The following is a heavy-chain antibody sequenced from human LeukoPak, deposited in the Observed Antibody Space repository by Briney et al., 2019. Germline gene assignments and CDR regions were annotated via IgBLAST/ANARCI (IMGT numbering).Heavy chain of an antibody. D-gene: IGHD5-18*01. CDR3: ARHGNHVGGIQLWLSLDY. CDR2: ISYIGST. J-gene: IGHJ4*02. CDR1: GGSISSFY. V-gene: IGHV4-59*08. Sequence: SETLSLTCTVSGGSISSFYWSWIRQPPGKGLEWIGYISYIGSTNYNPSLKSRVTISVDTFKNQFSLKLSSVTAADTAVYYCARHGNHVGGIQLWLSLDYWGQGTLVTVSS.